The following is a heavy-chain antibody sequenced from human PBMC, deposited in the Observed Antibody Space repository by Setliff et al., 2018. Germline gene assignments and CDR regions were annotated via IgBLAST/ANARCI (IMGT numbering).Heavy chain of an antibody. CDR3: ATRKSSGRLYYMDV. V-gene: IGHV4-61*09. CDR2: IYTSWST. D-gene: IGHD1-26*01. CDR1: GDSISSRRSY. J-gene: IGHJ6*03. Sequence: SETLSLTCTVSGDSISSRRSYWGWFRQPAGKGLEWIGQIYTSWSTNYNPSLKSRVTISLDTSKNQVSLRLSSVTAADTAVYYCATRKSSGRLYYMDVWGKGTTVTVSS.